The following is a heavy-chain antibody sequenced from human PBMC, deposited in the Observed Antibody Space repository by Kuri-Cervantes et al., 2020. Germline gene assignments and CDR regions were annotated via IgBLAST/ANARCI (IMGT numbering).Heavy chain of an antibody. Sequence: ASVKVSCKASGYTFTSYGISWVRQAPGQGLEWMGWISAYNGNTNYAQKFQGRVTMTRGTSISTAYMELSRLRSDDTAVYYCARARITMVRGVHEGWFDPWGQGTLVTVSS. D-gene: IGHD3-10*01. CDR3: ARARITMVRGVHEGWFDP. V-gene: IGHV1-18*01. CDR2: ISAYNGNT. CDR1: GYTFTSYG. J-gene: IGHJ5*02.